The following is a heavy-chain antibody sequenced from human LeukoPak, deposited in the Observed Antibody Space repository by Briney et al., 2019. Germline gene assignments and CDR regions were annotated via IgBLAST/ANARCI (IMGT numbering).Heavy chain of an antibody. CDR1: GFTFSNAW. D-gene: IGHD4-17*01. CDR2: IKSKTDGGTT. V-gene: IGHV3-15*01. CDR3: TTAETTVTPTHKYYSDY. J-gene: IGHJ4*02. Sequence: GGSLRLSCAASGFTFSNAWMTWVRQAPGKGLEWVGRIKSKTDGGTTDYAAPVKGRFTISRDDSKNTLYLQMNSLKTEDTAVYYCTTAETTVTPTHKYYSDYWGQGTLVTVSS.